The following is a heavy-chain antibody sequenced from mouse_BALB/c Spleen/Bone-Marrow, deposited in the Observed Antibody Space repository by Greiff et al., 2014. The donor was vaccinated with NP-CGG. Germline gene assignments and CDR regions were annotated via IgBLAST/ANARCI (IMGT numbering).Heavy chain of an antibody. Sequence: DVMLVESGGDLVKPGGSLKLSCAASGFSFSGYGMSWVRQTPDKRLEWVATIGVGGTYTYYPDSVKGRFTISRDNAKNTLYLRMSSLKSEDTAMYYCARPFTTVVATVFTYCGQGTLVTVSA. CDR3: ARPFTTVVATVFTY. D-gene: IGHD1-1*01. V-gene: IGHV5-6*02. CDR2: IGVGGTYT. CDR1: GFSFSGYG. J-gene: IGHJ3*01.